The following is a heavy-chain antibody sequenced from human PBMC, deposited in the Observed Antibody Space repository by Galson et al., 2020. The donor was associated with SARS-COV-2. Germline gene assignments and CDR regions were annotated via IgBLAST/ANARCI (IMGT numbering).Heavy chain of an antibody. CDR2: ISWNSGSI. CDR3: ATLGGITIFGVVNYMDV. V-gene: IGHV3-9*01. Sequence: GGSLRLSCAASGFTFDDYAMHWVRQAPGKGLEWVSGISWNSGSIGYADSVKGRFTISRDNAKNSLYLQMNSLRAEDTALYYCATLGGITIFGVVNYMDVWGKGTTVTVSS. D-gene: IGHD3-3*01. J-gene: IGHJ6*03. CDR1: GFTFDDYA.